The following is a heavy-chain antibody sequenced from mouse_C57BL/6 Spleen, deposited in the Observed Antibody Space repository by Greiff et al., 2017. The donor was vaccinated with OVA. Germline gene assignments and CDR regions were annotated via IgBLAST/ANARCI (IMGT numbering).Heavy chain of an antibody. J-gene: IGHJ1*03. V-gene: IGHV1-59*01. CDR1: GYTFTSYW. D-gene: IGHD1-1*01. CDR2: IDPSDSYT. Sequence: QVQLQQPGAELVRPGTSVKLSCKASGYTFTSYWMHWVKQRPGQGLEWIGVIDPSDSYTNYNQKFKGKATLTVDTSSSTAYMQLSSLTSEDSAVYYCAIYGAGYFDVWGTGTTVTVSS. CDR3: AIYGAGYFDV.